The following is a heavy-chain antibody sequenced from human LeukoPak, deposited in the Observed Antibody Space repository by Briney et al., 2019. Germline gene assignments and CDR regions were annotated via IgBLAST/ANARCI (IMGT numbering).Heavy chain of an antibody. V-gene: IGHV3-30*04. CDR1: GFTFGSYA. Sequence: GWSLTLSCAASGFTFGSYAMHWVRQAPGKGLEWVAVIAHDETNRFYSDSVKGRFTISRDNSMNTLYLRMNSLRREDTAVYFCARDLTPGAPDYFDYWGQGTLVTVSS. CDR3: ARDLTPGAPDYFDY. D-gene: IGHD2-2*01. CDR2: IAHDETNR. J-gene: IGHJ4*02.